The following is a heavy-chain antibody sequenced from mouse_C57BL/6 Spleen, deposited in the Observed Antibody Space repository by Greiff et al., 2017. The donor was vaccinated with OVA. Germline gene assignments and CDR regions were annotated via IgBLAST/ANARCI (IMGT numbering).Heavy chain of an antibody. CDR2: IDPENGDT. Sequence: VQLKESGAELVRPGASVKLSCTASGFNIKDDYMHWVKQRPEQGLEWIGWIDPENGDTEYASKFQGKATITADTSSNTAYLQLSSLTSDDTAVYYCTYGNYAYYAMDYWGQGTSVTVSS. V-gene: IGHV14-4*01. CDR1: GFNIKDDY. CDR3: TYGNYAYYAMDY. D-gene: IGHD2-1*01. J-gene: IGHJ4*01.